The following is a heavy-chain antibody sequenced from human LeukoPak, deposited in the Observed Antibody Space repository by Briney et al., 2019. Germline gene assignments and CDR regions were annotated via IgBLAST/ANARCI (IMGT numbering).Heavy chain of an antibody. CDR1: GGSISSSSYY. Sequence: SETLSLTCTVSGGSISSSSYYWGWIRQPPGKGLEWIGSIYYSGSTYYNPSLKSRVTISVDTSKNQFSLKLSSVTAADTAVYYCARLWQQPYYFDYWGQGTLVTVSS. J-gene: IGHJ4*02. CDR3: ARLWQQPYYFDY. V-gene: IGHV4-39*01. D-gene: IGHD6-13*01. CDR2: IYYSGST.